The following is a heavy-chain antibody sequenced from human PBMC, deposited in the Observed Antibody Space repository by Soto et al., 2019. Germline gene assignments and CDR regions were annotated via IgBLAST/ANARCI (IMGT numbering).Heavy chain of an antibody. Sequence: VKVSCKASGGTFSSYAISWVRQAPGQGFEWMGGIIPIFGTANYAQKLQGRVTITADESTSTAYMELSSLRSEDTAVYYCARVPTMVRGVIRNWLDPWGQGTLVTVSS. CDR3: ARVPTMVRGVIRNWLDP. CDR1: GGTFSSYA. V-gene: IGHV1-69*13. D-gene: IGHD3-10*01. CDR2: IIPIFGTA. J-gene: IGHJ5*02.